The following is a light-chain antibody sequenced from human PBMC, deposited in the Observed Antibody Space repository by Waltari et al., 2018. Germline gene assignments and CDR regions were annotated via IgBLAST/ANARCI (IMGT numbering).Light chain of an antibody. V-gene: IGLV3-1*01. CDR3: QAWDSRAYHVV. CDR1: KLGDKY. J-gene: IGLJ2*01. Sequence: SSELTQPPSVSVSPGQTASITCSGDKLGDKYACWYQEKPGQSPVVVLYQDTKRPSGIPVRVYGTNSGNTGTLAISGAQAMDEADYYCQAWDSRAYHVVFDGGNKLPIL. CDR2: QDT.